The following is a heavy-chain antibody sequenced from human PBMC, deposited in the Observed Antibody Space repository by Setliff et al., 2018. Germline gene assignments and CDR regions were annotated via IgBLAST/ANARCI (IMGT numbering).Heavy chain of an antibody. CDR3: ARGGTYRYFDY. CDR2: VYYSGTT. V-gene: IGHV4-61*01. Sequence: SETLSLTCTVSGGSISGASIRSYYCSWIRQPPGKGLEFIGYVYYSGTTNYDPSLKSRVTISVDTSKNQFSLKLSSVTAADTAIYYCARGGTYRYFDYWGQGTLVTVSS. CDR1: GGSISGASIRSYY. J-gene: IGHJ4*02.